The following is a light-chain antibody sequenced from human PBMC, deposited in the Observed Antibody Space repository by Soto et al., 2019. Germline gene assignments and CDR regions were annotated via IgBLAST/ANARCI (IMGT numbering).Light chain of an antibody. CDR2: GAS. V-gene: IGKV3-20*01. CDR3: QQYGSSRT. CDR1: QSFSATY. Sequence: IVLTQSPGTLSLSPGERATLSCRASQSFSATYLAWYQQKPGQAPRLLIYGASSRATGIPDRFSGSESGTDFTLTISRLEPEDFAVYYCQQYGSSRTFGQGTKVEIK. J-gene: IGKJ1*01.